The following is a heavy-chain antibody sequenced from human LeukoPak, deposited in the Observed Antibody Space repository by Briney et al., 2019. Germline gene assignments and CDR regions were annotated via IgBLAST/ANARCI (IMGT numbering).Heavy chain of an antibody. CDR3: ARDPPNWNDERLAFDY. Sequence: PSETLSLTCTVSGGSISSGDYYWSWIRQPPGKGLEWIGYIYYSGSTYYNPSLKSRVTISVDTSKNQFSLKLSSVTAADTAVYYCARDPPNWNDERLAFDYWGQGTLVTVSS. J-gene: IGHJ4*02. CDR2: IYYSGST. D-gene: IGHD1-1*01. CDR1: GGSISSGDYY. V-gene: IGHV4-30-4*08.